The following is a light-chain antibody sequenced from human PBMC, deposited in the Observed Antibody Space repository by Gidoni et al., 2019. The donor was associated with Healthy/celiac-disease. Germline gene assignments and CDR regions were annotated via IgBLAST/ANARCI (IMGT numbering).Light chain of an antibody. J-gene: IGKJ2*01. CDR1: QSVSSY. CDR3: QQRSNWPQYT. Sequence: ELVFTQSPATLSLSPGERATLSCRSSQSVSSYLAWYQQKPGQAPRLLIYDASNRATGIPARFSGSGSGTDFTLTISSLEPEDFAVYYCQQRSNWPQYTFGQGTKLEIK. V-gene: IGKV3-11*01. CDR2: DAS.